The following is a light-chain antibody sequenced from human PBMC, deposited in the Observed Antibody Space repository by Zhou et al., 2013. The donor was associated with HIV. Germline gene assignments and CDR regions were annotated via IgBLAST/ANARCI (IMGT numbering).Light chain of an antibody. CDR1: QSISDY. Sequence: DIQMTQSPSSLSAFVGDRVTITCRASQSISDYFNWYQQKPGEAPKLLIYAASNLQSGVPSRFSGSGSGTDFTLTISSLQPEDFATYYCQQANSFPRTFGQGTKVEIK. J-gene: IGKJ1*01. V-gene: IGKV1-39*01. CDR2: AAS. CDR3: QQANSFPRT.